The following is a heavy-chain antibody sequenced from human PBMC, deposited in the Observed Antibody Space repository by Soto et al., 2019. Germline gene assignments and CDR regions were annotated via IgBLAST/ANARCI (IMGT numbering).Heavy chain of an antibody. J-gene: IGHJ4*02. CDR1: GGSIIDYY. CDR3: VREGGYDGSDYLDY. CDR2: IYFSGVT. V-gene: IGHV4-59*12. D-gene: IGHD3-22*01. Sequence: PSETLSLTCTVSGGSIIDYYWSWIRQPPGKGLEWVGYIYFSGVTNYNPSLKSRVSMSADTSKNQFSLKLNSVTVADTAVYYCVREGGYDGSDYLDYWGQGTLLTVSS.